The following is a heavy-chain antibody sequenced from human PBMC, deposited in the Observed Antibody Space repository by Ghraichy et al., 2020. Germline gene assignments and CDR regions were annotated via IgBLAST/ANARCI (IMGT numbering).Heavy chain of an antibody. CDR3: ARHGGADSVNPPLEVVGDDYYYYGMDV. J-gene: IGHJ6*02. CDR2: IYPGDSDT. Sequence: GGSLRLSCKGSGYSFTSYWIGWVRQMPGKGLEWMGIIYPGDSDTRYSPSFQGQVTISADKSISTAYLQWSSLKASDTAMYYCARHGGADSVNPPLEVVGDDYYYYGMDVWGQGTTVTVSS. CDR1: GYSFTSYW. D-gene: IGHD2-15*01. V-gene: IGHV5-51*01.